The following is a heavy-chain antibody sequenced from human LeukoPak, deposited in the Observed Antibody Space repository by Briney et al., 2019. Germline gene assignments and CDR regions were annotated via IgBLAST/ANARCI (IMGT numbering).Heavy chain of an antibody. V-gene: IGHV4-34*01. CDR1: GGSFSGYY. Sequence: SETLSLTCAVYGGSFSGYYWSWIRQPPGKGLEWIGEINHSGSTNYNPSLKSRVTISLDTSKNQFSLKLSSVTAADTAVYYCARGGYSGYVRQQLVLDYWGQGTLVTVS. CDR2: INHSGST. CDR3: ARGGYSGYVRQQLVLDY. J-gene: IGHJ4*02. D-gene: IGHD5-12*01.